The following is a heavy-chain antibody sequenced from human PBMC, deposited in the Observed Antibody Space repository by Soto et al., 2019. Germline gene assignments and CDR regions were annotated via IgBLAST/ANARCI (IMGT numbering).Heavy chain of an antibody. V-gene: IGHV3-7*05. CDR1: GLTFEKYW. CDR3: ARVAYYDTGCDF. Sequence: EVQLVDSGGGRDQPGGSLRLSCAASGLTFEKYWMTWVRQAPGKGLEWVANIKPDGSGTFYVDSMEDRFIVSRDNPKYSLYLLVNSLRVEYTAVYYCARVAYYDTGCDFWAQGILVTVSS. CDR2: IKPDGSGT. D-gene: IGHD3-16*01. J-gene: IGHJ4*02.